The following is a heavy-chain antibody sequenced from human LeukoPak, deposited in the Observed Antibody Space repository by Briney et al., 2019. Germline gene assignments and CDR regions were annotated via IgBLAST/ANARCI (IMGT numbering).Heavy chain of an antibody. Sequence: ASVKVSCKASGYTFTKYYIHWVRQAPGQGLEWMGKINPIGGSATYAQKFQGRVTMTRDTSRSTVYVELSSLKSEDTAVFYCARVSGMGELSVEVDYWGQGTLVTVSS. J-gene: IGHJ4*02. D-gene: IGHD3-16*02. CDR3: ARVSGMGELSVEVDY. CDR2: INPIGGSA. V-gene: IGHV1-46*01. CDR1: GYTFTKYY.